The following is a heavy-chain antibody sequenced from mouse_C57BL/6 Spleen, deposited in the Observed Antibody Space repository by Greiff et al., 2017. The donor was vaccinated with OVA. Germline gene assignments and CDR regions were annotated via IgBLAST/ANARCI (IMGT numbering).Heavy chain of an antibody. CDR1: GFTFSDYG. D-gene: IGHD1-1*01. V-gene: IGHV5-17*01. CDR3: ARNYGSSLYWYFDV. J-gene: IGHJ1*03. CDR2: ISSGSSTI. Sequence: DVQLVESGGGLVKPGGSLKLSCAASGFTFSDYGMHWVRQAPEKGLEWVAYISSGSSTIYYADTVKGRFTISRDNAKNTLFLQMTSLRSEDTAMYFCARNYGSSLYWYFDVWGTGTTVTVSS.